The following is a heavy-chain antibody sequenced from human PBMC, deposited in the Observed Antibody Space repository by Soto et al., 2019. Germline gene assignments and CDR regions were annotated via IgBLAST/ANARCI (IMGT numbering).Heavy chain of an antibody. V-gene: IGHV4-34*01. Sequence: QVQLQQWGAGLLKPSETLSLTCAVYGGSFSGYYWSWIRQPPGKGLEWIGEINHSGSTNYNPSLKSRVTISVDTSKNQFSLKLSSVTAADTAVYYCARGNYYGSGSYYQDYYYYYYMDVWGKGTTVTVSS. J-gene: IGHJ6*03. CDR1: GGSFSGYY. CDR2: INHSGST. D-gene: IGHD3-10*01. CDR3: ARGNYYGSGSYYQDYYYYYYMDV.